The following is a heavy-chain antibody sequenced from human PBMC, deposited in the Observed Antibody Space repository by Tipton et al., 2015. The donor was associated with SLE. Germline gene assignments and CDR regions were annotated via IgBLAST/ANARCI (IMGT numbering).Heavy chain of an antibody. J-gene: IGHJ3*02. CDR2: IYNSGSG. CDR1: GGSISSHY. V-gene: IGHV4-59*11. Sequence: TLSLTCTVSGGSISSHYWSWIRQPPGKGLEWIGYIYNSGSGNYNPSLKSRVTISVDTSKNQFSLKLSSVSATDTAVYYCARSDCYDSSVYCTYACDIWGQGTMVTVSS. CDR3: ARSDCYDSSVYCTYACDI. D-gene: IGHD3-22*01.